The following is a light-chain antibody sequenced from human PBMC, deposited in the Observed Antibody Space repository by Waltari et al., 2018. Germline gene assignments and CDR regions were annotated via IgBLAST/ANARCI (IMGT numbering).Light chain of an antibody. J-gene: IGKJ3*01. Sequence: DTQLTQSPSTLSASLGDRATITCRASHSISTWLAWYQQKPGKAPKLLLYEASSLENGVPSRFSGRGSGTEFTLTISSLQPDDFATYYCQQFNTYPIPFGRATKVDIK. CDR2: EAS. V-gene: IGKV1-5*03. CDR3: QQFNTYPIP. CDR1: HSISTW.